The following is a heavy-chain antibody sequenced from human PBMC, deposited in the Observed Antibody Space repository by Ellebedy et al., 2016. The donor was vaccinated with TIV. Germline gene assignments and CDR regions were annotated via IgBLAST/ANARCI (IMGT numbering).Heavy chain of an antibody. V-gene: IGHV3-7*01. CDR1: GFTFSSYW. D-gene: IGHD2-21*01. J-gene: IGHJ4*02. CDR3: AREVGGGGAY. Sequence: GGSLRLXXAASGFTFSSYWMHWVRQAPGKGLEWVANIKQDGSVKKYVDSVKGRFTISRDNGKNSLYPQMNSLRGEDTAVYYCAREVGGGGAYWGQGTLVTVSS. CDR2: IKQDGSVK.